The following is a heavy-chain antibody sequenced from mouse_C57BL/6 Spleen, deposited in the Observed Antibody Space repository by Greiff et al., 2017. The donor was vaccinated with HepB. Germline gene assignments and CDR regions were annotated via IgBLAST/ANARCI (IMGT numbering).Heavy chain of an antibody. CDR1: GYTFTSYW. V-gene: IGHV1-64*01. Sequence: QVQLQQPGAELVKPGASVKLSCKASGYTFTSYWMHWVKQRPGQGLEWIGMIHPNSGITNYNEKFKSKATLTVDKSSSTAYMQLSSLTSEDSAVYYCAREVTVVAFDYWGQGTTLTVSS. CDR3: AREVTVVAFDY. D-gene: IGHD1-1*01. CDR2: IHPNSGIT. J-gene: IGHJ2*01.